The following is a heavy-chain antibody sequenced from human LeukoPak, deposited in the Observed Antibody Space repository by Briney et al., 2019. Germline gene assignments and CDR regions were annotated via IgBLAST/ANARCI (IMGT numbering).Heavy chain of an antibody. CDR2: INHSGST. CDR1: GGSFSGYY. J-gene: IGHJ4*02. CDR3: ARGRYFDWFHIGGFDY. D-gene: IGHD3-9*01. V-gene: IGHV4-34*01. Sequence: SETLSLTCAVYGGSFSGYYWSWIRQPPGKGLEWIGEINHSGSTNYNPSLKSRVTISVDTSKNQFSLKLSSVTAADTAVYYCARGRYFDWFHIGGFDYWGQGTLVTVSS.